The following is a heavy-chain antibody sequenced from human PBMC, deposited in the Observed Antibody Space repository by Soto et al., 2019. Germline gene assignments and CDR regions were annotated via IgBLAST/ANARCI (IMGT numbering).Heavy chain of an antibody. J-gene: IGHJ3*02. D-gene: IGHD6-19*01. V-gene: IGHV4-59*03. CDR2: IYYSGTT. Sequence: SETLSLTCNVSGDSISNSYWSWIRQPPGKGLEWIAYIYYSGTTNYNPSLESRGTISMDTSKNQFSLRLTSVTAADTAVYYCAKSVVHQWLVHDAFDIWGQGTLVTVSS. CDR3: AKSVVHQWLVHDAFDI. CDR1: GDSISNSY.